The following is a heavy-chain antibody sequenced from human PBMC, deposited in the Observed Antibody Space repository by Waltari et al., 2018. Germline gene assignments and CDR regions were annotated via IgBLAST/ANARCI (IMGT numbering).Heavy chain of an antibody. J-gene: IGHJ4*02. CDR2: INPKRGDG. CDR1: GYTFTKYS. Sequence: QVKLVQSGAEVKKPGASVRVSCKASGYTFTKYSIPWVRQAPGQGLEWMWGINPKRGDGNYTQPFQGRVILTRDTSINTAYLEVTGLTSDDTAIIYCATANILGIGTFDYWGQGTLVSVSS. D-gene: IGHD1-1*01. V-gene: IGHV1-2*02. CDR3: ATANILGIGTFDY.